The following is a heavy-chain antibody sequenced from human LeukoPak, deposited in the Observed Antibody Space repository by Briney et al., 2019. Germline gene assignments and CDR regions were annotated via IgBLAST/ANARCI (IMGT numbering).Heavy chain of an antibody. Sequence: GGSLRLSCAASAFTFSLYAMSWVRQAPGKGLEWISTISGSGDNTYYAESVKGRFTISRDNSKNTLYLRMKSLRAEDTAIYYCAKESTVTPGNVNWFDSWGQGTLVTVSS. D-gene: IGHD4-17*01. CDR3: AKESTVTPGNVNWFDS. CDR2: ISGSGDNT. J-gene: IGHJ5*01. CDR1: AFTFSLYA. V-gene: IGHV3-23*01.